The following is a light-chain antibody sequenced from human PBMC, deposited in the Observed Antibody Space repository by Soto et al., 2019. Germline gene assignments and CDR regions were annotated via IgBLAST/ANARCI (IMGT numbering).Light chain of an antibody. V-gene: IGKV1-5*01. CDR2: DAS. Sequence: RGTVALPPRQTVSSRLAWYQQKPGKAPKLLIYDASSLGSGVPSRFRGSGSGIAFALTISSLKSDDFATYYREKYYSYSQMLGPGTKVDIK. J-gene: IGKJ1*01. CDR3: EKYYSYSQM. CDR1: QTVSSR.